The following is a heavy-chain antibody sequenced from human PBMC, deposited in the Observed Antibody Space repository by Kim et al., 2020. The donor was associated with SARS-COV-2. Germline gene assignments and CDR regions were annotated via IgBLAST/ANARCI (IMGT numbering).Heavy chain of an antibody. CDR3: ARLLDSSGWYNGFNSWFDP. J-gene: IGHJ5*02. CDR1: GGSFNGYY. D-gene: IGHD6-19*01. CDR2: INHSGTI. Sequence: SETLSLTCAVYGGSFNGYYWCWIRQAPGQGLEWIGEINHSGTIYQNPSLASRLTISVDLSKNEFSLKLSPVTAADTAVYYCARLLDSSGWYNGFNSWFDPWSQGTLVTVSS. V-gene: IGHV4-34*01.